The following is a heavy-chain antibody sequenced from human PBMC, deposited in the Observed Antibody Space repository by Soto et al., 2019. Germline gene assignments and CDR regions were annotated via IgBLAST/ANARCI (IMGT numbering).Heavy chain of an antibody. CDR2: IIPIFGTA. Sequence: SVKVSCKASGGTFSSYAISWVRQAPGQGLEWMGGIIPIFGTANYAQKFQGRVTITADESTSTAYMELSSLRSEDTAVYYCARASGIAAFSYYGMDVWGQGTTVTVYS. CDR3: ARASGIAAFSYYGMDV. D-gene: IGHD6-13*01. J-gene: IGHJ6*02. CDR1: GGTFSSYA. V-gene: IGHV1-69*13.